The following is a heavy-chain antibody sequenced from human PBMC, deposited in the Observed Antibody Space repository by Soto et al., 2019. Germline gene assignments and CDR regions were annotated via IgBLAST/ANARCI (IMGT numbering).Heavy chain of an antibody. CDR2: ISYDGKNK. Sequence: QVQLAESGGGVVQPGGSLRLSCTASGFLFSNYAMHWVRQAPGTGLEWVAVISYDGKNKYYRDSVKGRFTISRASSKNTVYLEMSSLSPEETAVYYCGKDGKVSGWGTNHIADWGKGTLV. V-gene: IGHV3-30*18. D-gene: IGHD3-10*01. CDR3: GKDGKVSGWGTNHIAD. J-gene: IGHJ4*02. CDR1: GFLFSNYA.